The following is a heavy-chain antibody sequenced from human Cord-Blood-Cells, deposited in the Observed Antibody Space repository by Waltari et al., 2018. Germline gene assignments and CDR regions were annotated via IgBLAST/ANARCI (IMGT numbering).Heavy chain of an antibody. Sequence: QVQLVESGGGVVQPGRSLRLSCAASGFTFSSYAMHWVRRAPGKGLEWVAVISYDGSNKYYADSVKGRFTISRDKSKNTLYLQMNSLRAEDTAVYYCASGDRVLGHYFDYWGQGTLVTVSS. CDR2: ISYDGSNK. CDR3: ASGDRVLGHYFDY. V-gene: IGHV3-30*04. CDR1: GFTFSSYA. J-gene: IGHJ4*02. D-gene: IGHD2-8*02.